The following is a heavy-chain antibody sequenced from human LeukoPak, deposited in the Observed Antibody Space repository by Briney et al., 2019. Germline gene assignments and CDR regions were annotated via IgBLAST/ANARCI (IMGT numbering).Heavy chain of an antibody. D-gene: IGHD6-13*01. CDR1: GGSFSGYY. Sequence: SQTLSLTCAVYGGSFSGYYWSWIRQPPSKGLDWIGEINHSRITNHNPSLKSRVTISVHTSKNQFSLKLTSVPAAVTAVYYCARGSHSSSWYVDPWGQGNLVTVSS. J-gene: IGHJ5*02. CDR2: INHSRIT. CDR3: ARGSHSSSWYVDP. V-gene: IGHV4-34*01.